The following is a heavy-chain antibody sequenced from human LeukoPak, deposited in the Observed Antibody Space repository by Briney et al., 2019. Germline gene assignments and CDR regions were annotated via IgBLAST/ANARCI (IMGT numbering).Heavy chain of an antibody. CDR2: ISSSSSYI. CDR1: GFTFSSYT. D-gene: IGHD6-13*01. Sequence: GGSLRLSCAASGFTFSSYTMNWVRQAPGKGLEWVSSISSSSSYIYYADPVQGRFTISRDTAKNSLYLQMNRLRAEDTAVYYCARDPGSSSYADYWGQGTLVTVSS. CDR3: ARDPGSSSYADY. J-gene: IGHJ4*02. V-gene: IGHV3-21*01.